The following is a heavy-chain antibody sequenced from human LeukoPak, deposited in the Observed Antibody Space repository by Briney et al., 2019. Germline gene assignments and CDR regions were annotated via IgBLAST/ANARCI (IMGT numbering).Heavy chain of an antibody. CDR2: MYYSGST. CDR3: ARRLAGTEDY. Sequence: PSETLSLTCTVSGGSISSSSHYWGWIRQPPGKGLEWIGSMYYSGSTYYNPSLKSRVTIFVDTSKNQLSLKLSSVTDADTAVYYCARRLAGTEDYWGQGTLVTVSS. D-gene: IGHD6-13*01. J-gene: IGHJ4*02. V-gene: IGHV4-39*01. CDR1: GGSISSSSHY.